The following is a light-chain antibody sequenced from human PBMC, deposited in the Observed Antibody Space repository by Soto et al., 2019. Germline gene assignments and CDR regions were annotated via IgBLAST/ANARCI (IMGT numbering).Light chain of an antibody. CDR1: QSISSY. J-gene: IGKJ4*01. Sequence: DIQMTQSPSSLSASVRRRLTITCLASQSISSYLNWYQQKPGKAPKLMIYAASSLQSGVPSRFSASGSGTDFTLTISSLKTEDFATYYCQQSYSTPLTFGGGTKVDIK. CDR3: QQSYSTPLT. V-gene: IGKV1-39*01. CDR2: AAS.